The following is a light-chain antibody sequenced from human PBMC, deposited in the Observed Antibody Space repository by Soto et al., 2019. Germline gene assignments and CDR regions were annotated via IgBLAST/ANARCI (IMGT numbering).Light chain of an antibody. CDR3: KQYNNRPLP. J-gene: IGKJ4*01. V-gene: IGKV3-15*01. CDR1: QSVSSN. CDR2: GEY. Sequence: EVVMTQSRATLSLSLGDRATLSWRASQSVSSNLAWYQQKPGQDTRIIIYGEYTRATGIKDRFSGSGSGTEFTLTIRSMQSEDFAVYSCKQYNNRPLPLGGGTKVDIK.